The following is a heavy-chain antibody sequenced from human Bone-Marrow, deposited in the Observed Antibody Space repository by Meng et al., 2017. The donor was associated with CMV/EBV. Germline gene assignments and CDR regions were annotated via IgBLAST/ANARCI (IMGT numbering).Heavy chain of an antibody. D-gene: IGHD6-13*01. CDR2: ISYDGSNK. J-gene: IGHJ4*02. V-gene: IGHV3-30*04. Sequence: GGSLRLSCAASGFTFSSYAMHWVRQAPGKGLEWVAVISYDGSNKYYADSVKGRFTISRDNSKNTLYLQMNSLRAEDTAVYYCARDSSLPGIAAAGTLDYWGQRTLVTVSS. CDR1: GFTFSSYA. CDR3: ARDSSLPGIAAAGTLDY.